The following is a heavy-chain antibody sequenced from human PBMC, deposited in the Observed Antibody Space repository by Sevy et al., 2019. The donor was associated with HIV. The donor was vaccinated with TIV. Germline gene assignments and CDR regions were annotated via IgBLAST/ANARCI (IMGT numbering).Heavy chain of an antibody. J-gene: IGHJ4*02. CDR1: GGSVSSGSYY. V-gene: IGHV4-61*01. D-gene: IGHD3-10*01. CDR3: ARGVGGMGSYFDY. Sequence: SETLSLTCTVFGGSVSSGSYYWSWIRQPPGKGLEWIGYIYYSGSTNYNPSLKSRVTISVDTSKNQFSLKLSSVTAADTAVYYCARGVGGMGSYFDYWGQGTLVTVSS. CDR2: IYYSGST.